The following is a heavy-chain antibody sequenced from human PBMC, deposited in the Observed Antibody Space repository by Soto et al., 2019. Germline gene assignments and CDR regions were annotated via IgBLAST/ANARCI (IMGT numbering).Heavy chain of an antibody. CDR1: GGSFSGYY. V-gene: IGHV4-34*01. D-gene: IGHD4-17*01. Sequence: QVQLQQWGAGLLKPSETLSLTCAVYGGSFSGYYWSWIRQPPGKGLEWIGEINHSGSTNYNQSLKSRVTISVDTSKNQFSLKLSSVTAADTAVYYCARGEGLWDSGDYPHYWGQGTLVTVSS. CDR3: ARGEGLWDSGDYPHY. J-gene: IGHJ4*02. CDR2: INHSGST.